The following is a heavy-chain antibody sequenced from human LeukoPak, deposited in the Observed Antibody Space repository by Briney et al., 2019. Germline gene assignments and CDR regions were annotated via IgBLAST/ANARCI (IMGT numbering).Heavy chain of an antibody. V-gene: IGHV5-51*01. Sequence: GESLKISCKGSGYSFTSYWIGWVRQMPGKGLEWMGIIYPGDSDTRYSPSFQGQVTISADKSISTAYLQWSSLTASDTAMYYCASRAVGPLPAFDIWGQGTMVTVSS. J-gene: IGHJ3*02. CDR3: ASRAVGPLPAFDI. D-gene: IGHD6-19*01. CDR2: IYPGDSDT. CDR1: GYSFTSYW.